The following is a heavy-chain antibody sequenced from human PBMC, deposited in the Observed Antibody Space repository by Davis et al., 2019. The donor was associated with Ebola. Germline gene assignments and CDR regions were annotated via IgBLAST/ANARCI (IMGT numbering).Heavy chain of an antibody. V-gene: IGHV1-46*03. Sequence: AASVQVSCKASGYTFTNYYMHWVRQAPGQGLEWMGMIYPSGGRPSYAPKFQGRVTMVSDTSTSTVYMDLSSLRSEDTAMYYCARGGVVPWFGDLAYWGQGTLVAVSS. J-gene: IGHJ4*02. CDR3: ARGGVVPWFGDLAY. D-gene: IGHD3-10*01. CDR2: IYPSGGRP. CDR1: GYTFTNYY.